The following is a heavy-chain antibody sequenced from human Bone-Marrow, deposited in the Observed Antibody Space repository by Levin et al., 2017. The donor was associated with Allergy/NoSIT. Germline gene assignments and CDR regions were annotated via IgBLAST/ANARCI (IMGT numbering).Heavy chain of an antibody. D-gene: IGHD3-9*01. Sequence: GESLKISCKCSGYSFSSYWLGWVRQTPGKGLEWLGNVYPADSDTTYSPSFQGHVTLSVDWSIPTAYLQWSSLKASDTAIYYCARTSLPDILTGFTIWGQGTLVTVSS. V-gene: IGHV5-51*01. J-gene: IGHJ4*02. CDR3: ARTSLPDILTGFTI. CDR2: VYPADSDT. CDR1: GYSFSSYW.